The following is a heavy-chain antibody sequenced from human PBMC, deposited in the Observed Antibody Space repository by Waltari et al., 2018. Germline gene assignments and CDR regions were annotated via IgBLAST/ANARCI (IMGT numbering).Heavy chain of an antibody. CDR1: GYSISSGYY. D-gene: IGHD1-7*01. CDR3: ARQYNWNYDY. J-gene: IGHJ4*02. CDR2: IYHSGST. Sequence: GLVKPSETLSLTCAVSGYSISSGYYWGWIRQPPGKGLEWIGSIYHSGSTYYNPSLKSRVTISVDTSKNQFSLKLSSVTAADTAVYYCARQYNWNYDYWGQGTLVTVSS. V-gene: IGHV4-38-2*01.